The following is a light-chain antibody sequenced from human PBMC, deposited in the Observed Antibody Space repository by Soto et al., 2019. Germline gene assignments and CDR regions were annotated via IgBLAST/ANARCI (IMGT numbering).Light chain of an antibody. J-gene: IGKJ1*01. CDR1: QGLVFTDGDIY. CDR3: MQGTHWPHT. V-gene: IGKV2-30*01. Sequence: DVLMTQSPLSLPVTLGQPASISCRSTQGLVFTDGDIYLSWFQQRPGQSPRRLIYKVSNRDSGVPDRFSGSGSGTDFTLKISRVEAEDVGTYYCMQGTHWPHTFGQGTKVDIK. CDR2: KVS.